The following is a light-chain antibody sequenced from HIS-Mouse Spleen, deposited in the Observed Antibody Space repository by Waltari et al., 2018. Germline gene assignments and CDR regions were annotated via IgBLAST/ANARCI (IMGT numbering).Light chain of an antibody. V-gene: IGKV3-11*01. CDR2: DAS. J-gene: IGKJ2*01. CDR1: QIVSSY. CDR3: QQRSNWPYT. Sequence: EIWLTHSPAPLSLSPGERATLSCRASQIVSSYLAWYQQKPGQAPRLLIYDASNRATGIPARFSGSGSGTDFTLTISSLEPEDFAVYYCQQRSNWPYTFGQGTKLEIK.